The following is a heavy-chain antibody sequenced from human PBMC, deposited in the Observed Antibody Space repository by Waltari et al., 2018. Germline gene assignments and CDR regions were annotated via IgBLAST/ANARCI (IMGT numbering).Heavy chain of an antibody. Sequence: QLQLQESGPRLVKPSETLSLTCSVSGGSISSSSYHWGWIRQSPGKGLEWIGSIYYSGSTYYNPSIKSRVTISVDTFKKQISLRLTSVTAADTAVYYCARTRTTSSYLQYYYYMDVWGRGTTVTISS. J-gene: IGHJ6*03. D-gene: IGHD3-22*01. CDR3: ARTRTTSSYLQYYYYMDV. CDR2: IYYSGST. V-gene: IGHV4-39*07. CDR1: GGSISSSSYH.